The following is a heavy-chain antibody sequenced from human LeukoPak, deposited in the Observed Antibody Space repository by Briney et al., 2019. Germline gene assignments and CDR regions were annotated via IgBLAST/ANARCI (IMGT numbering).Heavy chain of an antibody. CDR3: AKDPRRYSRTGGYFDY. D-gene: IGHD6-13*01. CDR1: GFTFSNYG. CDR2: ISYDGSNK. J-gene: IGHJ4*02. V-gene: IGHV3-30*18. Sequence: QTGGSLRLSCAASGFTFSNYGMHWVRQAPGRGLEWVAFISYDGSNKYYADSVKGRLTISRDNSKNTLYLQMNSLRAEDTAVYYCAKDPRRYSRTGGYFDYWGQGTLVTVSS.